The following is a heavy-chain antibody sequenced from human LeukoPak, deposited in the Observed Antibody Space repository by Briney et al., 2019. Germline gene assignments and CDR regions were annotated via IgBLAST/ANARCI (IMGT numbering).Heavy chain of an antibody. CDR3: VREHYDFFLDY. Sequence: GGSLRLSCAASEFVFSTYYMHWVRQAPGKGLEWVSSIRGESDYIYYRDSVKGRFTISRDNAKNSLYLQMNRLRVEDTAVYFCVREHYDFFLDYWGQGTLVTVSS. D-gene: IGHD3-3*01. J-gene: IGHJ4*02. CDR2: IRGESDYI. V-gene: IGHV3-21*06. CDR1: EFVFSTYY.